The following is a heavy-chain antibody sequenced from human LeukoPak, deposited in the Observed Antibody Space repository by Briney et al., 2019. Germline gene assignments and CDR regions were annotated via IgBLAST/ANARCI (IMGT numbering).Heavy chain of an antibody. CDR2: IFYSGST. Sequence: SETLSLTCTVSGGSISSSSYYWGWIRQPPGKGLEWIGTIFYSGSTYYNPSLRSRVTMSVDTSKNQFSLRLSSVTAADTAVYYCARQGYISGQGFRNNWFDPWGQGSLVTVSS. V-gene: IGHV4-39*01. D-gene: IGHD6-19*01. J-gene: IGHJ5*02. CDR3: ARQGYISGQGFRNNWFDP. CDR1: GGSISSSSYY.